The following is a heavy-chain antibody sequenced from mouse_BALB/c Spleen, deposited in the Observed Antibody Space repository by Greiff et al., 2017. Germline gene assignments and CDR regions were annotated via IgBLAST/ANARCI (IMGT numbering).Heavy chain of an antibody. J-gene: IGHJ4*01. CDR3: ARGGYRGLYARDY. CDR2: IDPANGNT. Sequence: EVQLQESGAELVKPGASVKLSCTASGFNIKDTYMHWVKQRPEQGLEWIGRIDPANGNTKYDPKFQGKATITADTSSNTAYLQLSSLTSEDTAVYYCARGGYRGLYARDYWGQGTSVTVSS. D-gene: IGHD2-14*01. CDR1: GFNIKDTY. V-gene: IGHV14-3*02.